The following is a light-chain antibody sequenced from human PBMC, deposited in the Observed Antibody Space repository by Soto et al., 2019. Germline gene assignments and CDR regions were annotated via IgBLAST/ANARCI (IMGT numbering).Light chain of an antibody. Sequence: DLPMAPVPSSLSASVGDRLTITCRASQTILRFLNWYQQTPGKXHRXXMFAASSLQSGVPSRFSGSGSGTDGTITISSLQPEDFETYVCQQSYKTPRTFGQGTKVDI. CDR1: QTILRF. V-gene: IGKV1-39*01. J-gene: IGKJ1*01. CDR3: QQSYKTPRT. CDR2: AAS.